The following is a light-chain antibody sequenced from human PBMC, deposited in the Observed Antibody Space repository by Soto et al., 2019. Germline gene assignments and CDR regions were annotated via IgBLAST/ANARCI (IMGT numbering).Light chain of an antibody. CDR2: KAS. J-gene: IGKJ4*01. V-gene: IGKV1-5*03. Sequence: DIRMTQSPSTLSASVGDRVTITCRASQTISTRLACYQQKPGKAPKILIYKASSLESGVPSRYSGSGSGSEFTLTIHSLQPDEFATYYCQQYNTYPLCFGGGTQVEFK. CDR1: QTISTR. CDR3: QQYNTYPLC.